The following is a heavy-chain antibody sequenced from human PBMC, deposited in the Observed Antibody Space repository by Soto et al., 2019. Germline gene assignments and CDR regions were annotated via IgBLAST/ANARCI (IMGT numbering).Heavy chain of an antibody. CDR1: GFTFRSYG. Sequence: VGSLRLSCAASGFTFRSYGMHWVRQAPGKGLEWVAVIWYDGSNKYYADSVKGRFTISRDNSKNTLYLQMNSLRAEDTAVYYCARERRRYFDYWGQGTLVTVSS. CDR3: ARERRRYFDY. J-gene: IGHJ4*02. CDR2: IWYDGSNK. V-gene: IGHV3-33*01.